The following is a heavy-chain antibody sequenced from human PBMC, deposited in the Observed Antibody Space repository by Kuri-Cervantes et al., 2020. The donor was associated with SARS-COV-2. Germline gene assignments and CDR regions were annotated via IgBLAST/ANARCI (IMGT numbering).Heavy chain of an antibody. V-gene: IGHV3-23*01. D-gene: IGHD3-22*01. J-gene: IGHJ6*02. CDR1: GFIFDNYA. Sequence: GESLKISCAASGFIFDNYAMTWVRQAPGKGLEWVSVISGSGDGSSYADSVKGRFTISRDRSKNSLYLQMNSLRTEDTAVYYCARGKWLSAYYYYYYGMDVWGQGTTVTVSS. CDR3: ARGKWLSAYYYYYYGMDV. CDR2: ISGSGDGS.